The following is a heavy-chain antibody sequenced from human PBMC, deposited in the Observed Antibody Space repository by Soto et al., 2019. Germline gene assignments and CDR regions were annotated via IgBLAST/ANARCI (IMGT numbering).Heavy chain of an antibody. CDR1: GVSIRSYF. CDR2: TYYTADT. V-gene: IGHV4-59*01. D-gene: IGHD2-15*01. J-gene: IGHJ4*02. CDR3: AKDLEDCSGGSCYSGLFY. Sequence: SETLSLTCTVSGVSIRSYFWSWIRQPPGKGLEWIGYTYYTADTKYSPSLESRATISADPSKKQFSLSLSPVSAADTAVYYCAKDLEDCSGGSCYSGLFYWGQGTLVTVSS.